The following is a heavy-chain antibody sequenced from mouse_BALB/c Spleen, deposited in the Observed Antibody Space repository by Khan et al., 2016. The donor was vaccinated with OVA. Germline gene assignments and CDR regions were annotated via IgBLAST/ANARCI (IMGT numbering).Heavy chain of an antibody. CDR2: ISYSGST. Sequence: VQLQQSGPGLVKPSQSLSLTCTVTGYSITSDYAWNWIRQFPGNKLEWMGYISYSGSTNYNPVLKSRISITRDTSKNQFFLQLNSVTTEDTATYYCARDGSRYNYAMDYWGQGTSVTVSS. D-gene: IGHD2-3*01. CDR1: GYSITSDYA. CDR3: ARDGSRYNYAMDY. J-gene: IGHJ4*01. V-gene: IGHV3-2*02.